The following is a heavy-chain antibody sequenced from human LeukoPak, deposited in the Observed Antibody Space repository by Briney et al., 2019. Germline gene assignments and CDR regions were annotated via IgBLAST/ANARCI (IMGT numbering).Heavy chain of an antibody. J-gene: IGHJ6*02. CDR3: AGVSTQGFYGMDV. V-gene: IGHV3-7*01. CDR2: IKQDGSKK. Sequence: GGSLRLSCVASGFPFSSYWMTWVRQAPGKGLGWVANIKQDGSKKSYVDSVKGRFTISRDNSKNTLYLQMNSLRAEDTAVYYCAGVSTQGFYGMDVWGQGTTVTVSS. CDR1: GFPFSSYW.